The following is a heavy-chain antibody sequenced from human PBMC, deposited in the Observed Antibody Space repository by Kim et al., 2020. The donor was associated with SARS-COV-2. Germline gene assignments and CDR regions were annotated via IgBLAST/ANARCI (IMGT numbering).Heavy chain of an antibody. CDR3: ARDSHSCFDF. J-gene: IGHJ4*02. Sequence: SETLSLTCSVSGDSVSRFYWSWIRQSPGKGLEWIGHIYHSGSASYNPSLKGRVTMSIDMSKNQFSLNVKSVTAADTAVYFCARDSHSCFDFWGRGALVTVSS. V-gene: IGHV4-59*02. CDR2: IYHSGSA. CDR1: GDSVSRFY.